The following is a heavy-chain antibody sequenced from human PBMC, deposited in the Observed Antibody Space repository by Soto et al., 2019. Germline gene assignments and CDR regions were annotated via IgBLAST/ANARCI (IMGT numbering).Heavy chain of an antibody. J-gene: IGHJ4*02. CDR1: GGSFSGYY. CDR3: AIYCSSTSCYNDY. V-gene: IGHV4-34*01. Sequence: RSLTCAVYGGSFSGYYWSWIRQPPGKGLEWIGEINHSGSTNYNPSLKSRVTISVDTSKNQFSLKLSSVTAADTAVYYCAIYCSSTSCYNDYWGQGTLVTVSS. CDR2: INHSGST. D-gene: IGHD2-2*02.